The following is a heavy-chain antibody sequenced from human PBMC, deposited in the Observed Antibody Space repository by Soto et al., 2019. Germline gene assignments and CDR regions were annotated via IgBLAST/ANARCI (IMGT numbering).Heavy chain of an antibody. CDR2: IHYSGST. CDR1: GDSITSTSYY. J-gene: IGHJ4*02. V-gene: IGHV4-39*01. Sequence: SETLSLTCTVSGDSITSTSYYWGWIRQPSGEGLEWIGCIHYSGSTYYNPSLRSRVTSSVDTSKNQFSLKVSSVTAADTAVYYCARRLFSSTWPSYFDYWGEGTLVTVSS. D-gene: IGHD6-13*01. CDR3: ARRLFSSTWPSYFDY.